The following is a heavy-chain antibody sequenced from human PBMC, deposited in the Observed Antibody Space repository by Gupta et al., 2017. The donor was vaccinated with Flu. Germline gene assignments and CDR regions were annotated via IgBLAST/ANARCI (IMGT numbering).Heavy chain of an antibody. V-gene: IGHV3-21*01. CDR1: GFTFSSYS. Sequence: EVQLVESGGGLVKPGGSLRLSCAASGFTFSSYSMNWVRQAPGKGLEWVSSISSSSSYIYYADSVKGRFTISRDNAKNSLYLQMNSLRAEDTAVYYCARWGSSSPGGDYWGQGTLVTVSS. CDR3: ARWGSSSPGGDY. J-gene: IGHJ4*02. CDR2: ISSSSSYI. D-gene: IGHD6-6*01.